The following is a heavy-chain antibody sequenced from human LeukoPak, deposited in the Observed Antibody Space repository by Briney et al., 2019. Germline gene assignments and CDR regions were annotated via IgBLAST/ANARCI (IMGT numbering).Heavy chain of an antibody. V-gene: IGHV4-31*03. CDR2: IYYSGST. CDR1: GGSISSGGYY. CDR3: ARVLVDGYYYYMDV. J-gene: IGHJ6*03. Sequence: SETLSLTCTVSGGSISSGGYYWCWIRQHPGKGLEWIGYIYYSGSTYYNPSLKSRVTISVDTSKNQFSLKLSSVTAADTAVYYCARVLVDGYYYYMDVWGKGTTVTVSS. D-gene: IGHD2-8*02.